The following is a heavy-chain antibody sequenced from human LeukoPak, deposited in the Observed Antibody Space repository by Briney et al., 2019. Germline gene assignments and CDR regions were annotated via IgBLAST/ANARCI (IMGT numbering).Heavy chain of an antibody. CDR3: ARLSVIVGAALEYYYYYMDV. CDR2: IYYSGST. D-gene: IGHD1-26*01. Sequence: PSETLSLTCTVSGGSISSYYWSWIRQPPGKGLECIGYIYYSGSTNYNPSLKSRVTISADKSKNQVSLKLTSVTAADTAVYYCARLSVIVGAALEYYYYYMDVWGQGTTVTVSS. CDR1: GGSISSYY. J-gene: IGHJ6*03. V-gene: IGHV4-59*12.